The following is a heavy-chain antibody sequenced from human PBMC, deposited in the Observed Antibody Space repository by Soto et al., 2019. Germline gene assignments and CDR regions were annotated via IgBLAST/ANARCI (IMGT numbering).Heavy chain of an antibody. CDR1: GFTFSNAW. J-gene: IGHJ6*02. V-gene: IGHV3-15*01. CDR3: TTREDSSGYYYGMDV. D-gene: IGHD3-22*01. Sequence: GGSLRLSCAASGFTFSNAWMSWVRQAPGKGLEWVGRIKSKTDGGTTDYAAPVKGRFTISRDDSKNTLYLQMNSLKTEDTAVYYCTTREDSSGYYYGMDVWGQGTTVTVSS. CDR2: IKSKTDGGTT.